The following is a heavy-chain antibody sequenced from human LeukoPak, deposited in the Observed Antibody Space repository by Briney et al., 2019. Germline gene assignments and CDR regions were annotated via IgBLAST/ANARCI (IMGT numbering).Heavy chain of an antibody. CDR2: ISGSGDSS. D-gene: IGHD3-10*01. V-gene: IGHV3-23*01. J-gene: IGHJ4*02. CDR3: ARNYLGSGTYRGLFDF. Sequence: GGSLRLSCAASGFTFSSYAMSWVRQAPGKGLEWVSSISGSGDSSYYADSVKGRFTISRDNSKNTLFLQMSSLRAEDTAVYFCARNYLGSGTYRGLFDFWGQGTLVTVSS. CDR1: GFTFSSYA.